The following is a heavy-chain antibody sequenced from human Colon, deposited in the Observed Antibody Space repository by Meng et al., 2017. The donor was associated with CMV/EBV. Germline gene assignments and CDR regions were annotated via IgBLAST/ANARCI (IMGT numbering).Heavy chain of an antibody. Sequence: GESLKISCAASGFTFSSYGMHWVRQAPGKGLEWVAFIRCDGSNKYYADSVKGRFTISRDNSKNTLYLQMNSLRAEDTAVYYCAKERYCSSTSCYRGEFDYWGQGTLVTVSS. J-gene: IGHJ4*02. CDR3: AKERYCSSTSCYRGEFDY. V-gene: IGHV3-30*02. CDR1: GFTFSSYG. D-gene: IGHD2-2*02. CDR2: IRCDGSNK.